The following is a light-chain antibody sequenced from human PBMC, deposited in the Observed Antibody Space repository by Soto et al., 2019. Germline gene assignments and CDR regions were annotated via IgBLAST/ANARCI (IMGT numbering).Light chain of an antibody. J-gene: IGKJ5*01. CDR3: QQRNIWPPVT. V-gene: IGKV1-9*01. CDR2: GAF. Sequence: DIQLTQSPSLLSASIGDRVTITCRASHDISTFLAWYQQKPGKAPKLLIYGAFNRAAGIPARFSGSGSGTDFTLTISSLEPEDSAVYYCQQRNIWPPVTFGQGTRLEIK. CDR1: HDISTF.